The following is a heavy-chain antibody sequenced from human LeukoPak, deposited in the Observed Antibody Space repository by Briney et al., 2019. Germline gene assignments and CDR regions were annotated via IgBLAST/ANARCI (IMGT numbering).Heavy chain of an antibody. J-gene: IGHJ6*03. CDR1: GFTFSSYW. Sequence: PGGSLRLSCAASGFTFSSYWMSWVRQAPGKGLEWVANIKQDGSEKYYVDSVKGRFTISRDNAKNSLYLQMNSLRAEDTAVYYCARDGEYSSLYYYYYMDVWGKGTTVIVSS. V-gene: IGHV3-7*01. CDR2: IKQDGSEK. D-gene: IGHD6-6*01. CDR3: ARDGEYSSLYYYYYMDV.